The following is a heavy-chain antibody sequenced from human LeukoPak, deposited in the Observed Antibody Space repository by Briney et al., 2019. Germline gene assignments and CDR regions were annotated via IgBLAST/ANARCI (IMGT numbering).Heavy chain of an antibody. V-gene: IGHV3-30*02. CDR1: GFTFSIYG. D-gene: IGHD5-24*01. Sequence: GGSLRLSCAASGFTFSIYGMHWVRQAPGKGLVWVAFIRYDGSNKYYADSVKGRFTISRDNSKNTLYLQMNSLRAEDTAVYYCANVRGGDAYTPFDYWGQGTLVTVSS. CDR3: ANVRGGDAYTPFDY. CDR2: IRYDGSNK. J-gene: IGHJ4*02.